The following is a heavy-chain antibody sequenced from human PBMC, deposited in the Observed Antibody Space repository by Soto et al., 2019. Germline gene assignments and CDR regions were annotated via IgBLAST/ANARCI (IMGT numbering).Heavy chain of an antibody. CDR2: ISAYNGNT. Sequence: ASVKVSWKASGYTFTSYGISWVRQAPGQGLEWMGWISAYNGNTNYAQKLQGRVTMTTDTSTSTAYMELRSLRSDDTAIYYCGNTNYNPSLKSRVTISVDTSKNQFSLKLSSVTAADTAVYYCARVLRERSGFTGSLDYYYYYYMDVWGKGTTVTVSS. J-gene: IGHJ6*03. V-gene: IGHV1-18*01. D-gene: IGHD3-10*01. CDR3: GNTNYNPSLKSRVTISVDTSKNQFSLKLSSVTAADTAVYYCARVLRERSGFTGSLDYYYYYYMDV. CDR1: GYTFTSYG.